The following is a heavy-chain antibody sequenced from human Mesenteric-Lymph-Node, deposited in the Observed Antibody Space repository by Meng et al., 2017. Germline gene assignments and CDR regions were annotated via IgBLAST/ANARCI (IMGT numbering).Heavy chain of an antibody. CDR2: VRYSGTA. J-gene: IGHJ4*02. CDR1: GGSLDNSDYF. D-gene: IGHD4-17*01. Sequence: QRRWQGSGPGLVKPSETLSPTCTVSGGSLDNSDYFWDWIRQPPGKGLEWIGSVRYSGTAYYNPSLTSRVTISVDTSKNQFSLNLSSLTAADTAVYYCARHVYGDSYGFWGQGTLVTVSS. V-gene: IGHV4-39*01. CDR3: ARHVYGDSYGF.